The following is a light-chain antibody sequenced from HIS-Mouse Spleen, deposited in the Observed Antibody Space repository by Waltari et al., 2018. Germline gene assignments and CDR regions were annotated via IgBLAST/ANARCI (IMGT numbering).Light chain of an antibody. Sequence: SYELTQPPSASVSPGQTARNTCSGDALPKTYAYWYQQKSDLAPVLVIYEDSKRTSGIPERFSGSSSGTMATLTISGAQVEDEADYYCYSTDSSGNHRVFGGGTKLTVL. V-gene: IGLV3-10*01. CDR3: YSTDSSGNHRV. J-gene: IGLJ2*01. CDR2: EDS. CDR1: ALPKTY.